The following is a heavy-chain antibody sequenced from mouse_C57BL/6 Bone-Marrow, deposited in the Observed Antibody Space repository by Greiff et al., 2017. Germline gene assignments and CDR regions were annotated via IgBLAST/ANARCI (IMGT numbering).Heavy chain of an antibody. CDR2: IDPNRGGT. Sequence: QVQLQQPGAELVKPGASVKLSCKASGYTFTSYWLHWVKQRPGRGLEWVGRIDPNRGGTKYNEKFKSKATLTVDKTSSTAYMQISSLTSEDSAVYYCARYCGSSRWDFDVWGTGTTVTVSS. CDR1: GYTFTSYW. CDR3: ARYCGSSRWDFDV. J-gene: IGHJ1*03. V-gene: IGHV1-72*01. D-gene: IGHD1-1*01.